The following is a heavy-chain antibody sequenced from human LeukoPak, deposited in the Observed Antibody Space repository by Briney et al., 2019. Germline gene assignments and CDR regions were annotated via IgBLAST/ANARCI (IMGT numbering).Heavy chain of an antibody. V-gene: IGHV3-33*06. J-gene: IGHJ4*02. D-gene: IGHD5-12*01. CDR2: IWYDGNNK. CDR1: GFTFSSYG. Sequence: GGSLRLSCAASGFTFSSYGMHWVRQPPGKGLEWVAVIWYDGNNKYYAAFVKGGFTTSGENTRNSLHLLMNSTRADETAVYYCAKDLDYSTYEYDFDYWGQGTLVTVSS. CDR3: AKDLDYSTYEYDFDY.